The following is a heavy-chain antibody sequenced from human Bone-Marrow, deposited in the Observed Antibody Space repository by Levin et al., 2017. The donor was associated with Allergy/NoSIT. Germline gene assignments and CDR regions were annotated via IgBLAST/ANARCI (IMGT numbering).Heavy chain of an antibody. V-gene: IGHV1-18*01. CDR2: ISAYNGNR. CDR1: GYMFTSFG. CDR3: ARDLGDGYITWFDY. D-gene: IGHD5-24*01. J-gene: IGHJ4*02. Sequence: ASVKVSCKASGYMFTSFGISWVRQAPGQGLEWMGWISAYNGNRNYAQKFQDRVTMTTDTSTSTTYLELRSLRFDDTAVYYCARDLGDGYITWFDYWGQGTLVTVFS.